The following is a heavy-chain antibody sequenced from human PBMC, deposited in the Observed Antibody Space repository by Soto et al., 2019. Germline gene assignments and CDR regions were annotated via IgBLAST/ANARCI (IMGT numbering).Heavy chain of an antibody. J-gene: IGHJ6*02. V-gene: IGHV3-48*03. CDR2: ISSSGSTI. CDR1: GFTFSSYE. CDR3: ARHPGGGMDV. Sequence: GGSLRLSCAASGFTFSSYEMNWVRQAPGKGLEWVSYISSSGSTIYYADSVKGRLTISRDNAKNSLYLQMNSLRAEDTAVYYWARHPGGGMDVSGPATNVTVSS. D-gene: IGHD3-10*01.